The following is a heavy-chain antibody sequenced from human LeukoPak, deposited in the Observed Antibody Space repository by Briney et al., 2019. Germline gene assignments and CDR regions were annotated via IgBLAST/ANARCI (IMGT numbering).Heavy chain of an antibody. V-gene: IGHV1-69*13. D-gene: IGHD2-21*02. CDR1: GGTFSSYA. CDR2: IIPIFGTA. J-gene: IGHJ5*02. CDR3: ARDQGGGYCGGDCYHWFDP. Sequence: GASVKVSCKASGGTFSSYAISWVRQAPGQGLEWMGGIIPIFGTANYAQKFQGRVTITADETTSTAYMELSSLRSEDTAVYYCARDQGGGYCGGDCYHWFDPWGQGTLVTVSS.